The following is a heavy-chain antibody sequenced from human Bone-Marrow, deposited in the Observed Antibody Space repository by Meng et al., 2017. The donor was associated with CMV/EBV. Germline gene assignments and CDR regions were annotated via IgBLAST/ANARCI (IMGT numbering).Heavy chain of an antibody. CDR2: ISYDGSNK. Sequence: GGSLRLSCAASGFTFSSYAMHWVRQAPGKGLEWVAVISYDGSNKYYADSVKGRFTISRDNSKNTLYLQMNSLRAEDTAVYYCAGCYETGLGYYYYGMDVWGQGTTVTVYS. V-gene: IGHV3-30-3*01. CDR1: GFTFSSYA. J-gene: IGHJ6*02. D-gene: IGHD2-15*01. CDR3: AGCYETGLGYYYYGMDV.